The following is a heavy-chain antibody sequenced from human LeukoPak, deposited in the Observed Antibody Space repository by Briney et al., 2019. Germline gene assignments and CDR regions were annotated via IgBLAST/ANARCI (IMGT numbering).Heavy chain of an antibody. Sequence: SGGSLRLSCAASGFTFSSYEMNWVRQAPGKGLEWVSYISSSGSTIYHADSVKGRFTISRDNAKNSLYLQMNSLRAEDTAVYYCARDKDPAFGNYCFDYWGQGTLVTVSS. CDR2: ISSSGSTI. J-gene: IGHJ4*02. D-gene: IGHD3-10*01. V-gene: IGHV3-48*03. CDR3: ARDKDPAFGNYCFDY. CDR1: GFTFSSYE.